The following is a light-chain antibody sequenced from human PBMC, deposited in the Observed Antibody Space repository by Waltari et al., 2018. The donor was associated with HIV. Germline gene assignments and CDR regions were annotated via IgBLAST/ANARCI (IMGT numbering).Light chain of an antibody. CDR2: QDN. Sequence: SYELTQPPSLSLSPGQTASIPCSGDHFGAKYSFWYQQKSGQSPLLVMSQDNKRPSGIPERFSGSNSGNTATLTISGTQSMDEADYYCQAWDNNLAVFGGGTKLTVL. V-gene: IGLV3-1*01. CDR3: QAWDNNLAV. J-gene: IGLJ3*02. CDR1: HFGAKY.